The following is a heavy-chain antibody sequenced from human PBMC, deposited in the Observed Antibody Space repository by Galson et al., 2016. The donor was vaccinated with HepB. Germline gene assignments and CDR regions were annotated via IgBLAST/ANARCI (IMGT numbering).Heavy chain of an antibody. CDR1: GLSVSSNY. Sequence: SLRLSCAVSGLSVSSNYMSWVRQAPGMGLEWVSIIYSGGSTNSADSVKGRFITSRHNSKNTLYLHMNSLRPEDTAVYFCARGRGSSGTYFDHWGQGTLVTVSS. CDR2: IYSGGST. CDR3: ARGRGSSGTYFDH. J-gene: IGHJ4*02. D-gene: IGHD1-26*01. V-gene: IGHV3-53*04.